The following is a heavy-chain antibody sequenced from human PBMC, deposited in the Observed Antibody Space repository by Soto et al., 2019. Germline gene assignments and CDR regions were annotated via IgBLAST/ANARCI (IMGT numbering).Heavy chain of an antibody. J-gene: IGHJ5*02. CDR1: GYTFTSYG. D-gene: IGHD2-15*01. CDR2: ISAYNGNT. Sequence: ASVKVSCKASGYTFTSYGISWVRQAPGQGLEWMGWISAYNGNTNYAQKLQGRVTMTTDTSTSTAYMELRSLRSEDTAVYYCAYCSGGSCYRFGFDPWGQGTLVTVSS. CDR3: AYCSGGSCYRFGFDP. V-gene: IGHV1-18*01.